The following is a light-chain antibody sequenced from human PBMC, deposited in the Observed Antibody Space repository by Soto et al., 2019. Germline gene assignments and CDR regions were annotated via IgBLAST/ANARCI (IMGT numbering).Light chain of an antibody. J-gene: IGLJ3*02. V-gene: IGLV2-14*01. CDR1: SSDVGGYNY. Sequence: QSALTQPASVSGSPGQSITISCTGTSSDVGGYNYVSWYQQHPGKAPKLMIYDVSNRPSGVSNRFSGSKSGNTASLTISGLQAEDEADYYCSSYTSSSTRRVFGGRTKLIVL. CDR2: DVS. CDR3: SSYTSSSTRRV.